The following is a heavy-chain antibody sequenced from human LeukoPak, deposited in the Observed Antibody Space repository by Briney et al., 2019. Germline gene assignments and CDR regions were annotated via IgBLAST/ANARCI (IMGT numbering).Heavy chain of an antibody. CDR3: ARVRGIAVAGTWYFDL. D-gene: IGHD6-19*01. J-gene: IGHJ2*01. CDR2: IYYSGST. V-gene: IGHV4-30-4*01. Sequence: PSETLSLTCTVSGGSISSGDYYWSWIRQPPGKGLEWIGDIYYSGSTYYNPSPKSRVTISVDTSKNQFSLKLSFVTAADTAVYYCARVRGIAVAGTWYFDLWGRGTLVTVSS. CDR1: GGSISSGDYY.